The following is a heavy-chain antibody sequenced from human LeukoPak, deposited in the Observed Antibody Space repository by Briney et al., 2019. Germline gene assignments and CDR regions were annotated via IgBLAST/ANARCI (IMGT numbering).Heavy chain of an antibody. CDR1: GYTFTSYG. J-gene: IGHJ4*02. CDR3: ARGRMITFGGVIAIEENFDY. Sequence: GASVKVSCKASGYTFTSYGISWVRQAPGQGLEWMGWISAYNGNTNYAQKLQGRVTMTTDTSTSTAYMELRSLRSDDTAVYYCARGRMITFGGVIAIEENFDYWGQGTLVTVSS. D-gene: IGHD3-16*02. CDR2: ISAYNGNT. V-gene: IGHV1-18*01.